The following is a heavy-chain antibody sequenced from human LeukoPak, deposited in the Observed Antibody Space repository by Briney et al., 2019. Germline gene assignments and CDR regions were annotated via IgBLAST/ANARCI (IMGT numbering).Heavy chain of an antibody. CDR3: ARDYVGETNYYYYGMDV. D-gene: IGHD3-10*01. V-gene: IGHV3-30*04. J-gene: IGHJ6*02. CDR1: GFTFSSYA. Sequence: GGSLRLSCAASGFTFSSYAMHWVRQAPGKGLEWVAVISYDGSNKYYADSVKGRFTISRDNSKNTLYLQMSSLRAEDTAVYYCARDYVGETNYYYYGMDVWGQGTTVTVSS. CDR2: ISYDGSNK.